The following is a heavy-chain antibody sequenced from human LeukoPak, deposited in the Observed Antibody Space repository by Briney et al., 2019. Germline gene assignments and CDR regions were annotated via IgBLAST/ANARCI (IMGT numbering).Heavy chain of an antibody. J-gene: IGHJ4*02. CDR2: ISPSGSTK. CDR1: GFSFSSYE. CDR3: TKLAVASADS. V-gene: IGHV3-48*03. D-gene: IGHD6-19*01. Sequence: GGSLRLSCAASGFSFSSYEMNWVRQAPGKGLEWVSNISPSGSTKYYADSVKGRFTVSRDNAKNSLYLQMNSLRAGDTGVYYCTKLAVASADSWVQGTLVTVSS.